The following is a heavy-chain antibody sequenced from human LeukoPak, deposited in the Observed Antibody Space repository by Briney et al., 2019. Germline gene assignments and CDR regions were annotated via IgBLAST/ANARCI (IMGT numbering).Heavy chain of an antibody. CDR2: IYYGRTT. CDR3: VRHDGRGGATMGALDS. CDR1: GDSISSSSHH. D-gene: IGHD4/OR15-4a*01. J-gene: IGHJ4*02. Sequence: SETLSLTCTVSGDSISSSSHHWGWIRQSPGKGLEWIGSIYYGRTTHYNPSLNNRVSISVVTSKNQFSLQLNSTSAADTAVYYCVRHDGRGGATMGALDSWGQGSLVTVSS. V-gene: IGHV4-39*01.